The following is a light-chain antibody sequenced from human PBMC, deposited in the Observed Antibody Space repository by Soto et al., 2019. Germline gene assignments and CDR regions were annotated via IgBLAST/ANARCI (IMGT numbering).Light chain of an antibody. CDR2: EVS. CDR1: SSDVGGYNY. Sequence: QYALTQPPSASGSPGQSVTISCTGTSSDVGGYNYVSWYQQHPGKAPKLMIYEVSKRPSGVPDRFSGSKSGNTASLTVSGLQAEDEADYYCSSYAGRNNVVFGGGTKLTVL. CDR3: SSYAGRNNVV. J-gene: IGLJ2*01. V-gene: IGLV2-8*01.